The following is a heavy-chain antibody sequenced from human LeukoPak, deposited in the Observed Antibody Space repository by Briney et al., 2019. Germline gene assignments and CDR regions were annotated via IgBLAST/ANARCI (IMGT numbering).Heavy chain of an antibody. J-gene: IGHJ4*02. V-gene: IGHV1-69*06. CDR2: IIPIFGTA. CDR3: ARVVQGSSGYYLDY. CDR1: GGTFSSYA. Sequence: SVKVSCKASGGTFSSYAISWVRQAPGQGLEWMGGIIPIFGTANYAQKFQGRVTITADKPTSTAYMELSSLRSEDTAVYYCARVVQGSSGYYLDYWGQGTLVTVSS. D-gene: IGHD3-22*01.